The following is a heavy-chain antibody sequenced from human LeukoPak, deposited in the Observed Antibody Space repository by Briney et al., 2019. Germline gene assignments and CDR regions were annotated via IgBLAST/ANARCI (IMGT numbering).Heavy chain of an antibody. D-gene: IGHD3-16*01. CDR3: ARGGGLDV. Sequence: GGSLRLSCAASGFTFSSYWMNWARQAPGKGLECVASINHNGNVNYYVDSVKGRFTISRDNAKNSLYLQMSNLRAEDTAVYFCARGGGLDVWGQGATVTVSS. CDR2: INHNGNVN. CDR1: GFTFSSYW. V-gene: IGHV3-7*03. J-gene: IGHJ6*02.